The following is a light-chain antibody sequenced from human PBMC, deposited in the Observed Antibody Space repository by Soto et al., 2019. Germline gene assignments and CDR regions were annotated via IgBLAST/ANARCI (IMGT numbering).Light chain of an antibody. CDR3: SSYSSSTVRYV. Sequence: QSALTQPASVSGSPGQSITMSCTGTSSDVGSYDFVSWYQQHPGKAPKLLIYEVSNRPSGVSARFYGSKSDNTASLTISGLQAADEADYFCSSYSSSTVRYVFGSGTKLTVL. CDR1: SSDVGSYDF. V-gene: IGLV2-14*01. CDR2: EVS. J-gene: IGLJ1*01.